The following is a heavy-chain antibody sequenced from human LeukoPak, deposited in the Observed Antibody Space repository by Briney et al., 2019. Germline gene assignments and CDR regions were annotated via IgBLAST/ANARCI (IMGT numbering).Heavy chain of an antibody. D-gene: IGHD5-18*01. CDR1: GFTFSSYA. V-gene: IGHV3-23*01. J-gene: IGHJ4*02. CDR3: AKGSGYSYGYFDY. CDR2: ISGSGGST. Sequence: GGSLTLSCAASGFTFSSYAMSWVRQAPGKGLEWVSAISGSGGSTYYGDSVKGRFTISRDNSKNTLYLQMNSLRAEDTAVYYCAKGSGYSYGYFDYWGQGTLVTVSS.